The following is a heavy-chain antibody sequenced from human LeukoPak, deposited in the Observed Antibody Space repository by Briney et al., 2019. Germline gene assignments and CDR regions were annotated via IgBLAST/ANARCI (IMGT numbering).Heavy chain of an antibody. D-gene: IGHD4-17*01. CDR2: IHYTEST. CDR3: ARGHYGDYNWFDP. CDR1: GGSISGTIYY. Sequence: SETLSLTCSVSGGSISGTIYYWGWIRQPPGKELEWIGSIHYTESTYYNPPPKSRATISVDTSKNHFSLKLISMTAADTALYYCARGHYGDYNWFDPWGQGTLVTVS. V-gene: IGHV4-39*02. J-gene: IGHJ5*02.